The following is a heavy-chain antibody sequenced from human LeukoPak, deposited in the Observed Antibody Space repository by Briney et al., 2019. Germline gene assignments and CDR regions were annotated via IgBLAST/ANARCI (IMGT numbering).Heavy chain of an antibody. D-gene: IGHD3-9*01. CDR2: MNPNSGNT. CDR3: ARVGYYDILTGYPHAFDI. V-gene: IGHV1-8*03. J-gene: IGHJ3*02. Sequence: ASVKVSCKASGYTFTSYDINWVRQATGQGLEWMGWMNPNSGNTGYAQKFQGRVTITRNTSISTAYMELSSLRSEDTAVYYCARVGYYDILTGYPHAFDIWGQGTMVTVSS. CDR1: GYTFTSYD.